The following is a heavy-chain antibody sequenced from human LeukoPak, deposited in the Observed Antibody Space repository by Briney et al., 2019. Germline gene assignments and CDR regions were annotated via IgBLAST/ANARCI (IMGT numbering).Heavy chain of an antibody. J-gene: IGHJ5*02. D-gene: IGHD6-13*01. CDR2: ISSSSSTI. V-gene: IGHV3-48*04. CDR1: GFTFSSYS. Sequence: PGGSLRLSCAASGFTFSSYSMNWVRQAPGKGLEWVSYISSSSSTIYYADSVKGRFTISRDNAKNSLYLQMNSLRAEDTAVYYCARVSTGYSSSRNNWFDPWGQGTLVTVSS. CDR3: ARVSTGYSSSRNNWFDP.